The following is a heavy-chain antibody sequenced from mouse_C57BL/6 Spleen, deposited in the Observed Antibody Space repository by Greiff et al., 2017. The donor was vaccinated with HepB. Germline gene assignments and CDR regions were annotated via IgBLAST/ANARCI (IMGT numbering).Heavy chain of an antibody. D-gene: IGHD2-1*01. CDR3: AREGIYYGNPYAMDY. J-gene: IGHJ4*01. CDR2: IYPRSGNT. Sequence: LQESGAELARPGASVKLSCKASGYTFTSYGISWVKQRTGQGLEWIGEIYPRSGNTYYNEKFKGKATLTADKSSSTAYMELRSLTSEDSAVYFCAREGIYYGNPYAMDYWGQGTSVTVSS. CDR1: GYTFTSYG. V-gene: IGHV1-81*01.